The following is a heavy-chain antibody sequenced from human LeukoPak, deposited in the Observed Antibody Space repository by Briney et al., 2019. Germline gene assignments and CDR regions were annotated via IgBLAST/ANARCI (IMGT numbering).Heavy chain of an antibody. D-gene: IGHD2-2*01. V-gene: IGHV3-21*01. CDR2: LSGSGDYS. Sequence: GGSLRLSCDASGFTFSNYAINWVRQAPGKGLECVSSLSGSGDYSYHADSVKGRFTISRDNAKNTLYLQMNSLRAEDTAVYYCELGYCSSTSCPRTAFDIWGQGTMVTVSS. CDR3: ELGYCSSTSCPRTAFDI. CDR1: GFTFSNYA. J-gene: IGHJ3*02.